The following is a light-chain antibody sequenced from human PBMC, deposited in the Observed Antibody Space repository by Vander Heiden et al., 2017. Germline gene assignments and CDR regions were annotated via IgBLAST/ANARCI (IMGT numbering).Light chain of an antibody. CDR3: QAWDSSTVV. CDR2: QDS. Sequence: SYELTQQPSVPVSPGQTASITCSVDKLGDKYACWYQQKPGQSPVLVIYQDSKRPSGIPERFSGSNSGNTATLTISGTQAMDEADYYCQAWDSSTVVFGGGTKLTVL. V-gene: IGLV3-1*01. CDR1: KLGDKY. J-gene: IGLJ2*01.